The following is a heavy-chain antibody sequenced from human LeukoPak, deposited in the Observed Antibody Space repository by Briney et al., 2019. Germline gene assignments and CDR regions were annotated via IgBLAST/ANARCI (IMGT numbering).Heavy chain of an antibody. CDR2: ISSYTIT. CDR1: GFSFSSYS. J-gene: IGHJ4*02. D-gene: IGHD6-19*01. Sequence: PGGSLRLSCAAAGFSFSSYSMNWVRQAPGKRLEWIAYISSYTITYYADFVKGRFTISRDNAKNSLYLQMNSLRAEDMALYYCAKDIGGVAVAGPFDYWGQGTLVTVSS. V-gene: IGHV3-48*04. CDR3: AKDIGGVAVAGPFDY.